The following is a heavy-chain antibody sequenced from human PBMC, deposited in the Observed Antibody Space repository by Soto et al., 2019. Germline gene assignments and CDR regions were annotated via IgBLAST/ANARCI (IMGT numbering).Heavy chain of an antibody. CDR2: IYYSGST. J-gene: IGHJ4*02. D-gene: IGHD3-10*01. V-gene: IGHV4-59*08. Sequence: PSETLSLTCTVSGGSISSYYWSWLRQPPGKGLEWIGYIYYSGSTNYNPSLKSRVTISVDTSKNQFSLKLSSVTAADTAVYYCARHVRSRFGELSDYWGQGTLVTVSS. CDR3: ARHVRSRFGELSDY. CDR1: GGSISSYY.